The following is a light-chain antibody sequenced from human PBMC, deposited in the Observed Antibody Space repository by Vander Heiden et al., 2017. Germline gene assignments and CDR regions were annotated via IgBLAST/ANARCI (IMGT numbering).Light chain of an antibody. J-gene: IGKJ2*01. V-gene: IGKV1-39*01. Sequence: DIQMTQSPYSLSASVGDRVTITCRASQSISSYLNWYQQKPGKAPKLQIYAASSLQSGVPSRFSGSGSGTDFTLTISSLQPEDFATYYCQQSYSTPRTFGQGTKLEIK. CDR1: QSISSY. CDR3: QQSYSTPRT. CDR2: AAS.